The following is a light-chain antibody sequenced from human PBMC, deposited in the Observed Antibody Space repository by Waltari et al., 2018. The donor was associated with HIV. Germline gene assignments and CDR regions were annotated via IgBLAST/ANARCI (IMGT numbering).Light chain of an antibody. CDR3: ATWDDSLIWV. J-gene: IGLJ3*02. Sequence: QPVLTQPPSASGTPGHGVTISCSGSNSNIATNSVYWYQHLPGMAPKLLIYRNNRRPSGIPDRFSGSRSGTSASLAISGLRSEDEADYYCATWDDSLIWVFGGGTKLTVL. CDR2: RNN. V-gene: IGLV1-47*01. CDR1: NSNIATNS.